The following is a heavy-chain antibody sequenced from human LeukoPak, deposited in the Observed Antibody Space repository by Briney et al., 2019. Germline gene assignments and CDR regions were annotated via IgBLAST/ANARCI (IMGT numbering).Heavy chain of an antibody. CDR1: GGSISSGSYF. CDR3: AREGYTSSWYSGYYYFDY. CDR2: INTSGST. J-gene: IGHJ4*02. V-gene: IGHV4-61*02. Sequence: SETLSLTCTVSGGSISSGSYFWTWIRQPAGKGLEWIGRINTSGSTNYNPSLKSRVTISVDTSKNQFSLRLSSVTAADTAVFYCAREGYTSSWYSGYYYFDYWGQGTLVTVSS. D-gene: IGHD6-13*01.